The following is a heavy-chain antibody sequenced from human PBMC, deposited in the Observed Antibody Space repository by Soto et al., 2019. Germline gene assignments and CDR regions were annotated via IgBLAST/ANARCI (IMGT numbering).Heavy chain of an antibody. CDR2: IYSSGST. CDR3: ARDSLALFDS. D-gene: IGHD5-12*01. V-gene: IGHV4-61*01. J-gene: IGHJ4*02. CDR1: DGSVSSGSYY. Sequence: SETLSLTCTVSDGSVSSGSYYWTWMRQPPGKGLEWIGYIYSSGSTLYNPSLKSRVIISADTSMNQFSLKLSSVTAADTAVYYCARDSLALFDSWGQGTLVTVSS.